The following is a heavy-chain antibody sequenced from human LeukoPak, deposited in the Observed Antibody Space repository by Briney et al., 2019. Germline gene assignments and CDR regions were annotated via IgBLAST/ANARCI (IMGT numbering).Heavy chain of an antibody. Sequence: GGSLRLSCAASGFTFSNYAMMWLRQAPEKGPEWVSAIRGSGGGTEYADSVRGRFTISRDNSKNTLYLQMNSLRAEDTAVYYCAKSGSSSWFLDYWGQGALVTVSS. CDR3: AKSGSSSWFLDY. D-gene: IGHD6-13*01. V-gene: IGHV3-23*01. CDR1: GFTFSNYA. CDR2: IRGSGGGT. J-gene: IGHJ4*02.